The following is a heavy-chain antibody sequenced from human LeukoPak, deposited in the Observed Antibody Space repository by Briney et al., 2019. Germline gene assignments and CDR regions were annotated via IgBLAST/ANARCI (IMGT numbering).Heavy chain of an antibody. CDR2: SSGTSGTI. J-gene: IGHJ5*02. V-gene: IGHV3-48*04. CDR3: ARVRIGYCTSTSCPIWFDP. D-gene: IGHD2-2*01. Sequence: GGSLRLSCAASGFTFSIYNIHWVRQAPGKGLDWLSCSSGTSGTIFYADALKGRFTISRDNAQNSLYLQMNTLRAEDTAVYYCARVRIGYCTSTSCPIWFDPWGQGPLVPVSS. CDR1: GFTFSIYN.